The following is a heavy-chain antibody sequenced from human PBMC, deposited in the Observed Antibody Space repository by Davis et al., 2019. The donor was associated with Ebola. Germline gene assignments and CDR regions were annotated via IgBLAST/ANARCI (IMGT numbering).Heavy chain of an antibody. Sequence: GGSLRLSCEASGFTFRDYYMIWIRQSPGKGLEWVSYISSTSTYRHYADSVKGRFTISRDNAKNSLYLQMNALRDEDTAVYYCARGAAAGTSGHWGQGTLVTVSS. CDR1: GFTFRDYY. CDR3: ARGAAAGTSGH. D-gene: IGHD6-13*01. CDR2: ISSTSTYR. V-gene: IGHV3-11*06. J-gene: IGHJ4*02.